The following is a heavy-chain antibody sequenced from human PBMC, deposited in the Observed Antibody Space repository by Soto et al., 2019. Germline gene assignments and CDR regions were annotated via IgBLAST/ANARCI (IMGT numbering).Heavy chain of an antibody. J-gene: IGHJ6*02. CDR1: GGTFSSYA. Sequence: VASVKVSCKASGGTFSSYAISWVRQSPGQGLEWMGGIIPIFGTANYAQKFQGRVTITADKSTSTAYMELSSLRSEDTAVYYCARPIFLSGEPYGMDVWGQGTTVTVSS. CDR2: IIPIFGTA. D-gene: IGHD3-3*01. CDR3: ARPIFLSGEPYGMDV. V-gene: IGHV1-69*06.